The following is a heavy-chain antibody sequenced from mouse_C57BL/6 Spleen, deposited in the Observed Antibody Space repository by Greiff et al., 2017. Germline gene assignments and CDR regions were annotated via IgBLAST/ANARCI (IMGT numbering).Heavy chain of an antibody. Sequence: VQLQQPGAELVRPGSSVKLSCKASGYTFTSYWMHWVKQRPIQGLEWIGNIDPSDSETHYNQKFKDKATLTVDKSSSTAYMQLSSLTSEDSAVDYCARANYSDAMDYWGQGTSVTVSS. D-gene: IGHD1-1*01. V-gene: IGHV1-52*01. CDR3: ARANYSDAMDY. CDR1: GYTFTSYW. CDR2: IDPSDSET. J-gene: IGHJ4*01.